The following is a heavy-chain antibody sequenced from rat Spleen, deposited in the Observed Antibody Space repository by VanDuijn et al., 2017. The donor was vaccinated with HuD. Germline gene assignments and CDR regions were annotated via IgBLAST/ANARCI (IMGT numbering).Heavy chain of an antibody. V-gene: IGHV5-7*01. D-gene: IGHD1-11*01. CDR1: GFTFSSFA. CDR2: ISSDGGRN. CDR3: ATRDGGYPH. Sequence: EVQLVESGGGLVQPGRSLKLSCAASGFTFSSFAMAWVRQAPKKGLEWVATISSDGGRNFYRDSVKGRFTISSDNAKTTLYLRMDSLRSEDTATYYCATRDGGYPHWGQGVMVTVSS. J-gene: IGHJ2*01.